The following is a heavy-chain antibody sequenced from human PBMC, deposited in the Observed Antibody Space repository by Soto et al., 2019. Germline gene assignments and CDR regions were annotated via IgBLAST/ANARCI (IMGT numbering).Heavy chain of an antibody. D-gene: IGHD6-19*01. CDR1: GYTFTNYG. CDR3: ARDWGQQWLAYGMDV. CDR2: ISTYNGHT. Sequence: GASVKVSCKASGYTFTNYGISWVRQAPGQGLEWMGWISTYNGHTTSAQKLQGRVTMTTDTSTNTAYMELRSLRSDDTAVYYCARDWGQQWLAYGMDVWGQGTTVTVSS. V-gene: IGHV1-18*01. J-gene: IGHJ6*02.